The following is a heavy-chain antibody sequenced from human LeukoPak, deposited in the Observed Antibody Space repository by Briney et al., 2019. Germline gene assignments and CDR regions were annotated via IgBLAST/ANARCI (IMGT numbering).Heavy chain of an antibody. J-gene: IGHJ4*02. D-gene: IGHD5-24*01. CDR2: INCDGSST. Sequence: GGSSRLSCAASGFTFSSYWMHWVRQAPGKGLVWASRINCDGSSTSYADSVKGRFTISRDNAKNTLYLQMNSLRAEDTAVYYCASPRYSYGAPTDYWGQGTLVTGSP. CDR3: ASPRYSYGAPTDY. V-gene: IGHV3-74*01. CDR1: GFTFSSYW.